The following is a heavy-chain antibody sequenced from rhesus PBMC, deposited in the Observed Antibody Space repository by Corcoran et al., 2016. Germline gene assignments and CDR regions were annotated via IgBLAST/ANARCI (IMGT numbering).Heavy chain of an antibody. J-gene: IGHJ4*01. CDR1: GGSISDDYY. V-gene: IGHV4-106*01. D-gene: IGHD6-13*01. Sequence: QVQLQESGPGLVKPSETLSLTCAVSGGSISDDYYWSWIRQPPGKGLEWIGYIYGSGGGTNYNPSLKHRVTISIDTSKNQFSLKLSSVTAADTAVYYCARVYWQLVDYWGQGVLVTVSS. CDR2: IYGSGGGT. CDR3: ARVYWQLVDY.